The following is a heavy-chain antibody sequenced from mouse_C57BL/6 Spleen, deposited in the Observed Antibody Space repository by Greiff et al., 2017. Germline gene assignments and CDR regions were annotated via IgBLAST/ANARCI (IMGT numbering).Heavy chain of an antibody. CDR3: GTTVVAKDAMDY. CDR2: IYPGDGDT. V-gene: IGHV1-82*01. D-gene: IGHD1-1*01. J-gene: IGHJ4*01. CDR1: GYAFSSSW. Sequence: VKLMESGPELVKPGASVKISCKASGYAFSSSWMNWVKQRPGKGLEWIGRIYPGDGDTNYNGKFKGKATLTADKSSSTAYMQLSSLTSEDSAVYFCGTTVVAKDAMDYWGQGTSVTVSS.